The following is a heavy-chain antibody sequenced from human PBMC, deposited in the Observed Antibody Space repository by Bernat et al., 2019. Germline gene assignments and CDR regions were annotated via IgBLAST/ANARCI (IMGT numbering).Heavy chain of an antibody. CDR1: GFTFSSYE. CDR3: ARCDYSSAWYDY. Sequence: EVQLVESGGGLVQPGGSLRLSCAASGFTFSSYEMNWVRQAPGKGLDWVSYISSTGSTIYYADSVKDRFTISRDNAKNSLYLQMNSLRAEDTAVYYCARCDYSSAWYDYWGQGTLVTVSS. J-gene: IGHJ4*02. V-gene: IGHV3-48*03. D-gene: IGHD6-19*01. CDR2: ISSTGSTI.